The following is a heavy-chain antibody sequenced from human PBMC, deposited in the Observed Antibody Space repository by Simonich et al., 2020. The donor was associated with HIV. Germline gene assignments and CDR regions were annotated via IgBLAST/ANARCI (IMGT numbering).Heavy chain of an antibody. Sequence: QEQLVQSGAEVKKPGASVKVSCEASGYTFTGYYIHWVRQSPGQRLGVRGRQKQKSSGKNIVQKLQGRVPMTRETSISTAYMELSRMRSDDTAVYYCARDPNSSGYYTGGWFDPWGQGTLVTVFS. D-gene: IGHD3-3*01. J-gene: IGHJ5*02. CDR3: ARDPNSSGYYTGGWFDP. CDR1: GYTFTGYY. CDR2: QKQKSSGK. V-gene: IGHV1-2*02.